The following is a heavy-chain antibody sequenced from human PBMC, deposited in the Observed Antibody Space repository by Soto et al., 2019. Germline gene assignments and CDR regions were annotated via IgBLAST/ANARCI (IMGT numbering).Heavy chain of an antibody. CDR2: IIPIFGTA. J-gene: IGHJ6*02. Sequence: GASVKVSCKASGGTFSSYAISWVRQAPGQGLEWMGGIIPIFGTANYAQKFQGRVTITADESTSTAYMELSSLRSEDTAVYYCARPCGGDCYRNFYYYYGMDVWGQGTTATVS. CDR3: ARPCGGDCYRNFYYYYGMDV. V-gene: IGHV1-69*13. CDR1: GGTFSSYA. D-gene: IGHD2-21*02.